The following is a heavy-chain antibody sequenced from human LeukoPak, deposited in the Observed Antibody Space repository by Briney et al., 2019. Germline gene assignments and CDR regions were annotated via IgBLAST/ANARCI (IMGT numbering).Heavy chain of an antibody. Sequence: SETLSLTCAVYGGSFSGYYWIWIRQPPGKGLEWIGEINHSGSTNYNPSLKSRVTISVDTSKNQFSLKLSSVTAADTAVYYCARARYSSSWYPGYFQHWGQGTLVTVSS. CDR1: GGSFSGYY. CDR3: ARARYSSSWYPGYFQH. CDR2: INHSGST. J-gene: IGHJ1*01. V-gene: IGHV4-34*01. D-gene: IGHD6-13*01.